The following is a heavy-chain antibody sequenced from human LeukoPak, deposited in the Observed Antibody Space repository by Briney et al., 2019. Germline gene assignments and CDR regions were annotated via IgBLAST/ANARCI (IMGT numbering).Heavy chain of an antibody. V-gene: IGHV4-39*07. D-gene: IGHD3-3*01. CDR2: IYYSGST. Sequence: PSETLSLTCTVSGGSISSSSYYWGWIRQPPGKGLEWIGSIYYSGSTYYNPSLKSRVTISVDTSKNQFSLKLSSVTAADTAVYYCARGHNYDFWSGFTYWGQGTLVTVSS. CDR3: ARGHNYDFWSGFTY. J-gene: IGHJ4*02. CDR1: GGSISSSSYY.